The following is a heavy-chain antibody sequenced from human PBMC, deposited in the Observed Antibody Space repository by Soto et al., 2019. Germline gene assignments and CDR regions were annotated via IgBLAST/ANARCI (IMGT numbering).Heavy chain of an antibody. Sequence: EVQLVESGGGLVQPAGSLRLSCAASGFTFRDHYMDWVRQAPGKGLEWVGGIKNKDNSYTTEYAAHVKGRFIISRDDSKNAVFLQMNRLKTDVSAVYYCTRVSLGSGRSCDYWGQGILVSVS. J-gene: IGHJ4*02. CDR3: TRVSLGSGRSCDY. V-gene: IGHV3-72*01. D-gene: IGHD6-25*01. CDR1: GFTFRDHY. CDR2: IKNKDNSYTT.